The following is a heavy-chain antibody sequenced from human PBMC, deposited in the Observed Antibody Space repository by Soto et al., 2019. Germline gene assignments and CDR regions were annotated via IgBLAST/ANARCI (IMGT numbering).Heavy chain of an antibody. CDR1: GYTFTNYY. D-gene: IGHD3-22*01. V-gene: IGHV1-46*03. J-gene: IGHJ3*02. CDR3: ARYYHDSSGYETAFDI. CDR2: INPSGGGT. Sequence: QVQLVQSGAEVKKPGASVKVSCKASGYTFTNYYLHWVRQAPGQGLEWLGIINPSGGGTNYAQKLQGRLPMTRDTATSTVYRELSSLRSEDTAVYYCARYYHDSSGYETAFDIWGQGTMVTVSS.